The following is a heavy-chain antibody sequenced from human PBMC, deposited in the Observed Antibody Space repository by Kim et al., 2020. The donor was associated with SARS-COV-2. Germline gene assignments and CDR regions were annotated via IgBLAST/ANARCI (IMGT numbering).Heavy chain of an antibody. CDR1: GGSISSYY. Sequence: SETLSLTCTVSGGSISSYYWSWIRQPPGKGLEWIGYIYYSGSTNYNPSLKSRVTISVDTSKNQFSLKLSSVTAADTAVYYCARANCGGDCYPNDYGMDVWGQGTTVTVSS. CDR3: ARANCGGDCYPNDYGMDV. V-gene: IGHV4-59*01. J-gene: IGHJ6*02. D-gene: IGHD2-21*02. CDR2: IYYSGST.